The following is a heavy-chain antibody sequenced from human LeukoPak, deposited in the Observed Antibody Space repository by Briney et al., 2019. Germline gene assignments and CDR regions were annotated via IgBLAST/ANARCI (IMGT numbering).Heavy chain of an antibody. V-gene: IGHV3-7*01. CDR2: INQDESKK. CDR3: ARDHAYRADY. Sequence: PGGSLRLSCAASGFTFSDYGMHWVRQAPGKGLEWVANINQDESKKYYADSVKGRFTISRDNAKNSLYLQMSSLTAEDTAIYYCARDHAYRADYWGQGTLVTVSS. D-gene: IGHD2-2*01. CDR1: GFTFSDYG. J-gene: IGHJ4*02.